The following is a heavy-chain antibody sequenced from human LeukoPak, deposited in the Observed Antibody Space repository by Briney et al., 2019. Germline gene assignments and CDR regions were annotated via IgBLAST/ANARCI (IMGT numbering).Heavy chain of an antibody. CDR1: GGTFSSYA. J-gene: IGHJ5*02. V-gene: IGHV1-69*13. CDR2: IIPIFGTA. Sequence: SVKVSCKASGGTFSSYAISWVRQAPGQGLEWMGGIIPIFGTANYAQKFQGRVTITADESTSTAYMELSSLRSEDTAVYYCARADEPNNDYSNPNWFDPWGQGTLVTVSS. CDR3: ARADEPNNDYSNPNWFDP. D-gene: IGHD4-11*01.